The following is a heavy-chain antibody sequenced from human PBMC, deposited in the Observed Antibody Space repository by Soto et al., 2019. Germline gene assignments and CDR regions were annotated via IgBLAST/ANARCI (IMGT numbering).Heavy chain of an antibody. CDR3: VRDGSKTLRDCFDP. V-gene: IGHV4-4*07. CDR1: GGSMNKFY. J-gene: IGHJ5*02. D-gene: IGHD4-17*01. CDR2: VYATGTS. Sequence: QVQVQESGPGLVKPSETLSLTCSVSGGSMNKFYWSWIRKTVGKGLEWMGRVYATGTSDYNPSLRSRIAMSVDISKKTFSLRLRSVTAADTGVYYCVRDGSKTLRDCFDPWGQGILVTVSS.